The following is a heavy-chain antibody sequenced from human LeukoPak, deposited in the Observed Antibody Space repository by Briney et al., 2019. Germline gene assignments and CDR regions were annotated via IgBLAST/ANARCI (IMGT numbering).Heavy chain of an antibody. CDR2: ISSSGRTI. D-gene: IGHD3-22*01. J-gene: IGHJ1*01. CDR3: ARVNPTNSGFYTY. Sequence: PGGSLRLSCAASGFTFSNYEMNWVRQAPGKGLEWVSYISSSGRTIDYADSVKGRFTISRDNAKNSLYLQMNSLRAEDTAVYYCARVNPTNSGFYTYWGQGTLVTVSS. CDR1: GFTFSNYE. V-gene: IGHV3-48*03.